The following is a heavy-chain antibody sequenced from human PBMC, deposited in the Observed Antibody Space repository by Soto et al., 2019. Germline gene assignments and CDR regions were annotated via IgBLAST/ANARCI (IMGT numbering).Heavy chain of an antibody. V-gene: IGHV1-8*01. CDR2: MNPNNGNT. CDR3: ARGGVTSFDP. D-gene: IGHD3-10*01. CDR1: GYTFNNYD. J-gene: IGHJ5*02. Sequence: QVQLEQSGAEVKKPGASVKVSCKASGYTFNNYDINWLRQATGQGFEWMGWMNPNNGNTGYAQKFQGRVTMTRDTSRNTAYIELTSLTSEDTAVYYCARGGVTSFDPWGQGTLVTVSS.